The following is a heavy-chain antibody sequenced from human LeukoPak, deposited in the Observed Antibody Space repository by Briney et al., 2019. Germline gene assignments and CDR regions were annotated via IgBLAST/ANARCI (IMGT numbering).Heavy chain of an antibody. CDR3: ARDRILGYYDSPDAFDI. J-gene: IGHJ3*02. V-gene: IGHV4-4*07. CDR2: IYTSGST. CDR1: GGSISGYY. D-gene: IGHD3-22*01. Sequence: SETLSLTCTVSGGSISGYYWSWIRQPAGKGLEWIGRIYTSGSTNYNPSLKSRVTMSVDTSKNQFSLKLSSVTAADTAVYYCARDRILGYYDSPDAFDIWGQGTMVTVSS.